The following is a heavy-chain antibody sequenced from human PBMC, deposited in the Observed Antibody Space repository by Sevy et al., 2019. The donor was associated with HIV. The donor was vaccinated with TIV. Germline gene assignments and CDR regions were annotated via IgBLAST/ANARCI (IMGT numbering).Heavy chain of an antibody. CDR2: IRSKDYGGAT. D-gene: IGHD3-22*01. V-gene: IGHV3-49*03. Sequence: GGSLRLSCTGSGFTFGDYAMSWFRQAPGMGLEWVGFIRSKDYGGATEYAASVKGRFTSSGDDSKSIADLQMNSLKTEDTAVYYCTRGYYYDSSGYSDYWGQGTLVTVSS. CDR1: GFTFGDYA. CDR3: TRGYYYDSSGYSDY. J-gene: IGHJ4*02.